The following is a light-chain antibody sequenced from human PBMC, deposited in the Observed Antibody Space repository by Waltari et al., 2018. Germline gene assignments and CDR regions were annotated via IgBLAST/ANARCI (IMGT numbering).Light chain of an antibody. J-gene: IGKJ5*01. CDR3: QHLNSYPRT. CDR1: QGISTY. Sequence: IQLTQSPSSLSASVGDRVTITCRASQGISTYLAWYQQKPGKAPKLLIYAASTLQSWVPLGFSGSGSGTDFTLTISSLQPEDFATYYCQHLNSYPRTFGQGTRLEIK. CDR2: AAS. V-gene: IGKV1-9*01.